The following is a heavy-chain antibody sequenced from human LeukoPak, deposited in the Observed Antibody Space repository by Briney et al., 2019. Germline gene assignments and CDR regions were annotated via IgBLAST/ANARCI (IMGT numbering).Heavy chain of an antibody. Sequence: PSETLSLTCTVSGGSISSFYWSWIRQPPGKGLEWIGNIYYVGSTNYNPSLKSRVTISVDSSKNQFSLKLSSVTAADTAVYYCARSLYYGSRSITPDDAFDIWGQGTMVTVSS. CDR1: GGSISSFY. D-gene: IGHD3-10*01. J-gene: IGHJ3*02. CDR2: IYYVGST. V-gene: IGHV4-59*08. CDR3: ARSLYYGSRSITPDDAFDI.